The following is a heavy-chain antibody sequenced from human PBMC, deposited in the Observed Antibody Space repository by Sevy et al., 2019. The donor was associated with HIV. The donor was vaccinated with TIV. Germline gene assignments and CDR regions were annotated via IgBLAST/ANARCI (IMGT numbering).Heavy chain of an antibody. J-gene: IGHJ3*02. CDR1: GGSISSSNW. D-gene: IGHD3-22*01. V-gene: IGHV4-4*02. CDR2: IYHSGST. CDR3: AREGVGYYDSSGYYYKVGAFDI. Sequence: SETLSLTCAVSGGSISSSNWWSWVRQPPGKGLEWIGEIYHSGSTNYNPSLKSRVTISVDKSKNQFSLKLNSVTAADTAVYYCAREGVGYYDSSGYYYKVGAFDIWGQGTMVTVSS.